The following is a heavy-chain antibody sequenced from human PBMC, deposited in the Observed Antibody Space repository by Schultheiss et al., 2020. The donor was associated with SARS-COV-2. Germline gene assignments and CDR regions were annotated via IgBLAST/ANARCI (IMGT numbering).Heavy chain of an antibody. CDR3: ARDQCSEGSCLLFRF. D-gene: IGHD2-15*01. J-gene: IGHJ4*02. CDR2: INPNSGDT. Sequence: ASVKVSCKASGYSFSGYYIHWVRQAPGQGLEWMGWINPNSGDTNYSQKFQGRVTMTRAASISATYMELSRLRSDDTAMYFCARDQCSEGSCLLFRFWGQGAPVTVSS. CDR1: GYSFSGYY. V-gene: IGHV1-2*02.